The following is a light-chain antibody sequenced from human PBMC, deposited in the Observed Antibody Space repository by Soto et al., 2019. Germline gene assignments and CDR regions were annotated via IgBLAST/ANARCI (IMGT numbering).Light chain of an antibody. CDR1: QSLSSH. Sequence: EIVMTQSPATLSMSPGERATLSCRASQSLSSHLAWYQQKPGQAPRLLIYGASTRATGVPARFSGSESETEFTLTISSPQSEDFAVYSCQQYDKWPITFGQGTRLEIK. J-gene: IGKJ5*01. CDR3: QQYDKWPIT. V-gene: IGKV3-15*01. CDR2: GAS.